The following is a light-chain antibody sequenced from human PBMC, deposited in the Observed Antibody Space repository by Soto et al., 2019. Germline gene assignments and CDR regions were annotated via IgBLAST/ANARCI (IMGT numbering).Light chain of an antibody. V-gene: IGKV1-5*03. CDR2: KAS. Sequence: DIQMTQSPSTLSASVGDRVTITCRASQSIGSLLAWYQQKPGRAPSLLLYKASILESGVPSRFSGSGSGTEFSLTINSLQPDDSATYYCQQYNTYPLTFGQGTRLEI. CDR3: QQYNTYPLT. J-gene: IGKJ5*01. CDR1: QSIGSL.